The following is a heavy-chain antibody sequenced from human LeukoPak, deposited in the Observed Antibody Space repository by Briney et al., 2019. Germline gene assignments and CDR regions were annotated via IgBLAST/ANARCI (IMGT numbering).Heavy chain of an antibody. CDR3: ARFSSGLAFDI. V-gene: IGHV4-59*12. CDR2: IYYSGST. Sequence: ASETLSLTCTVSGGSISSYYWSWIRQPPGKGLEWIGYIYYSGSTNYNPSLKSRVTISVDTPKNQFSLKLSSVTAADTAVYYCARFSSGLAFDIWGQGTMVTVSS. CDR1: GGSISSYY. J-gene: IGHJ3*02. D-gene: IGHD6-19*01.